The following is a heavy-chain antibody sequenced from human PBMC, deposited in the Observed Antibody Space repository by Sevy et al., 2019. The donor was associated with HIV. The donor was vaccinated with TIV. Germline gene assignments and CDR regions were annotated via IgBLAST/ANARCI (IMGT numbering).Heavy chain of an antibody. D-gene: IGHD6-13*01. J-gene: IGHJ4*02. CDR1: GFTFSSHD. CDR3: ARDSGYSINWYPAY. V-gene: IGHV3-30*03. Sequence: GGSLRLSCAASGFTFSSHDMHWVRQAPGKGLEWVAVMSYAGSYKSYGDSVKGRFTISRDDSKNTLYLQMNSLRPEDTAMYYCARDSGYSINWYPAYWGQGSLVTVSS. CDR2: MSYAGSYK.